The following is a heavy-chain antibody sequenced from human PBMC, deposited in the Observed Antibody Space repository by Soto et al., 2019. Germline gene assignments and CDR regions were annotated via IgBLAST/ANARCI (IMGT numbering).Heavy chain of an antibody. J-gene: IGHJ4*02. CDR2: IDYNGVT. Sequence: SETLSLTCTVSGGSIYSSGYYWVWIRQPPGRGLEWIGNIDYNGVTYSNPSLKSRVTISRDTSKNQFSLKLTSVTAADTALYYCGKVLVGATGHTDSDSWGPGTLVTVSS. V-gene: IGHV4-39*01. CDR1: GGSIYSSGYY. D-gene: IGHD2-15*01. CDR3: GKVLVGATGHTDSDS.